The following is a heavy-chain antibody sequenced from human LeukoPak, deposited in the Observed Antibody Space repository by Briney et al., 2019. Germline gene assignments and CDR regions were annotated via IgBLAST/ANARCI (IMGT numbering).Heavy chain of an antibody. D-gene: IGHD3-10*01. CDR1: GFTFSSYA. CDR3: AKDLRGTMVY. CDR2: ISYDGSNK. Sequence: GGSLRLSCAASGFTFSSYAMHWVRQAPGKGLEWVAVISYDGSNKYYADSVKGRFTISRDNSKNTLYLQMNSLRAEDTAVYYCAKDLRGTMVYWGQGTLVTVSS. V-gene: IGHV3-30-3*01. J-gene: IGHJ4*02.